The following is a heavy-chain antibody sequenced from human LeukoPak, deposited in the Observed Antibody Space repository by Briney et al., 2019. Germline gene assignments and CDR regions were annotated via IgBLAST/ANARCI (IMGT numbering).Heavy chain of an antibody. J-gene: IGHJ5*02. D-gene: IGHD2-15*01. CDR3: ARGAGGVSSNSRGWFDP. CDR2: ISTSSSYI. Sequence: PGGSLRLSCTASGFTFSSYSMNWVRQAPGKGLEWVSSISTSSSYIYYADSVKGRFTISRDNARNSLYLQMNTLRAEDTAVYSCARGAGGVSSNSRGWFDPWGQGTLVTVSS. V-gene: IGHV3-21*01. CDR1: GFTFSSYS.